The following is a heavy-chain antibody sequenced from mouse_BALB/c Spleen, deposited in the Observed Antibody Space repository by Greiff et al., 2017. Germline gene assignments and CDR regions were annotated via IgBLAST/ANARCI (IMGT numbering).Heavy chain of an antibody. J-gene: IGHJ2*01. CDR1: GFTFSSYG. CDR2: ISSGGSYT. V-gene: IGHV5-6*01. D-gene: IGHD2-14*01. Sequence: EVQRVESGGDLVKPGGSLKLSCAASGFTFSSYGMSWVRQTPDKRLEWVATISSGGSYTYYPDSVKGRFTISRDNAKNTLYLQMSSLKSEDTAMYYCARHWGTSYYFDYWGQGTTLTVSS. CDR3: ARHWGTSYYFDY.